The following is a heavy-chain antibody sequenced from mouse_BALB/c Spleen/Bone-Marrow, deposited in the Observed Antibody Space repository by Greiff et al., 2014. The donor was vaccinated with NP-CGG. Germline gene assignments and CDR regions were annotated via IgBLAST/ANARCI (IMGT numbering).Heavy chain of an antibody. Sequence: QVQLQQSGAELVKPGESVKLSCKASGYTFTSYDMYWVRQRPGQGLEWIGEINASNGGNNFNEKFKSKGTLTEDKYSNTLFEQISSLTSDASAVYHCTRSIYAYCSFDVWGEGTTVTVSS. CDR3: TRSIYAYCSFDV. CDR1: GYTFTSYD. J-gene: IGHJ1*01. V-gene: IGHV1S81*02. CDR2: INASNGGN. D-gene: IGHD1-1*01.